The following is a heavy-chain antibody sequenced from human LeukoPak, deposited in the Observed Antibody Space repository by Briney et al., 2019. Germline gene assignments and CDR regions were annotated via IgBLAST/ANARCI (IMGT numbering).Heavy chain of an antibody. V-gene: IGHV3-23*01. J-gene: IGHJ4*02. Sequence: GGSLRLSCAASGFTVSSNHMSWVRQAPGKGLEWVSGISGSGGSTYYADSVKGRFSISRDNSKNTLYLQMNSLRAEDTALYYCAESFNDILTGYRRWGQGTLVTVSS. CDR2: ISGSGGST. CDR1: GFTVSSNH. D-gene: IGHD3-9*01. CDR3: AESFNDILTGYRR.